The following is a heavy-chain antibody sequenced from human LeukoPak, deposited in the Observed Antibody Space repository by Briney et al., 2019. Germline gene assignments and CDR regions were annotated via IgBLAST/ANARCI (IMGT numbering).Heavy chain of an antibody. D-gene: IGHD3-22*01. Sequence: SETLSLTCTVSGGSISSSSYYWCWIRQPPGKGLEWIGSIYYSGSTYYNPSLKSRVTISVDTSKNQFSLKLSSVTAADTAVYYCARASLYYDRGGYYYYMDVWGKGTTVTVSS. V-gene: IGHV4-39*07. CDR2: IYYSGST. J-gene: IGHJ6*03. CDR1: GGSISSSSYY. CDR3: ARASLYYDRGGYYYYMDV.